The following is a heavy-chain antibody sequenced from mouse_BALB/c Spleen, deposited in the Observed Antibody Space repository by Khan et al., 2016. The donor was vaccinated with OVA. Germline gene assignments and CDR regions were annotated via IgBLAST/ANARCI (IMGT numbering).Heavy chain of an antibody. CDR1: AYSITSDYA. D-gene: IGHD1-3*01. CDR2: ISSSGSI. J-gene: IGHJ4*01. CDR3: ARDVSRYNYAMDY. V-gene: IGHV3-2*02. Sequence: EVELVESGPGLVKPSQSLSLTCTVTAYSITSDYAWYWIRQFPGNKLEWMGYISSSGSINYNPAPKSRTSITRDPSKSQFFLQLNSVTTEDTATYYCARDVSRYNYAMDYWGQGTSVTVSS.